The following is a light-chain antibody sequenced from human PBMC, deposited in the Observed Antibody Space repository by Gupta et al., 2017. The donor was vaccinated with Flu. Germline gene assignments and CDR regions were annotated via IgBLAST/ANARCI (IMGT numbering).Light chain of an antibody. J-gene: IGKJ4*01. V-gene: IGKV1-27*01. CDR2: DAS. Sequence: SSLSAFVGDRVTITCRASQAVRNSLAWYQQKPGKVPKLLIYDASTLQSGVPSRFRGSGSETDCTLTISSLEPEDVATYYCQKYDSDPPLSFGGGTKVEIK. CDR3: QKYDSDPPLS. CDR1: QAVRNS.